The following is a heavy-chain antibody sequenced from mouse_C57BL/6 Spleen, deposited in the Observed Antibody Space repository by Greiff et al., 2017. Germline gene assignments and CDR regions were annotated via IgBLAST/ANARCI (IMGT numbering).Heavy chain of an antibody. CDR1: GYTFTDYN. J-gene: IGHJ3*01. CDR3: ARSGWLLRASFAY. D-gene: IGHD2-3*01. V-gene: IGHV1-22*01. Sequence: EVQLQQSGPELVKPGASVKMSCKASGYTFTDYNMHWVKQSHGKSLEWIGYINPNNGGTSYNQKFKGKATLTVNKSSSTAYMELRSLTSEDSAVYYCARSGWLLRASFAYWGQGTLVTVSA. CDR2: INPNNGGT.